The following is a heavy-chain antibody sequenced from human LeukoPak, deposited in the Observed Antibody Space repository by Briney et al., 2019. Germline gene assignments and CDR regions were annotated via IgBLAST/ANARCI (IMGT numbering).Heavy chain of an antibody. V-gene: IGHV4-4*07. CDR1: GGSISSYY. D-gene: IGHD6-25*01. CDR2: IYTSGST. CDR3: ASSAATYYSYFYYYMGV. J-gene: IGHJ6*03. Sequence: SETLSLTCTVSGGSISSYYWSWIRQPAGKGLEWIGRIYTSGSTNYNPSLKSRVTMSVDTSKNQFSLKLSSVTAADTAVYYCASSAATYYSYFYYYMGVWGNGTTVTVSS.